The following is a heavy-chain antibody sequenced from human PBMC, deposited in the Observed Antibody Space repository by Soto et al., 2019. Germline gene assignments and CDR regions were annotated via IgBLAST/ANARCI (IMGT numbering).Heavy chain of an antibody. CDR3: AREPQGYCSGGSCGTYYYYMEV. CDR1: GFTFSSYA. CDR2: ISSNGGST. Sequence: GGSLRLSCAASGFTFSSYAMHWVRQAPGKGLEYVSAISSNGGSTYYANSVKGRFTISRDNSKNTLYLQMGSLRAEDMAVYYCAREPQGYCSGGSCGTYYYYMEVWGKGTTVTVSS. D-gene: IGHD2-15*01. V-gene: IGHV3-64*01. J-gene: IGHJ6*03.